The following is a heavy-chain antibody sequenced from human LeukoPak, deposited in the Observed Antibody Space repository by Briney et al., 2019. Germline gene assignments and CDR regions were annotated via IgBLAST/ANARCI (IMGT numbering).Heavy chain of an antibody. CDR3: AKKISSLGLPYFDY. Sequence: PGGSLRLSCAASGFTFTSYAMSWVRQAPGKGLEWVAAISGGGGGTYYADSVKGRFTISRDNSKNTLYLQMNSLRAEDTAVYYFAKKISSLGLPYFDYWGQGTLVTVSS. D-gene: IGHD2-21*01. V-gene: IGHV3-23*01. CDR1: GFTFTSYA. CDR2: ISGGGGGT. J-gene: IGHJ4*02.